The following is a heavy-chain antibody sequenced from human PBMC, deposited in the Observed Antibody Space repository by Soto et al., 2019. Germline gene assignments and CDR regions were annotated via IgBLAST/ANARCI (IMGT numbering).Heavy chain of an antibody. V-gene: IGHV4-31*03. Sequence: QVQLQESGPGLVKPSQTLSLTCTVSGGSISSGGYYWSWIRQHPGKGLEWIGYIYYRGSTYYNPSLKSRGTISVDTSKNQFSLKLSSVTAADTAVYYCARVSSSPLNFDYWGEGTLVTVSS. CDR3: ARVSSSPLNFDY. CDR2: IYYRGST. CDR1: GGSISSGGYY. J-gene: IGHJ4*02. D-gene: IGHD6-13*01.